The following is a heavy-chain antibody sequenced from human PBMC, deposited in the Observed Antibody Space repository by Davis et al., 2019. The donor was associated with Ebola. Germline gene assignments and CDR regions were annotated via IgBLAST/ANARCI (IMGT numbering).Heavy chain of an antibody. V-gene: IGHV3-9*01. CDR2: ITCNRGSI. J-gene: IGHJ4*02. CDR3: AKGRLRFLEWLGDY. D-gene: IGHD3-3*01. CDR1: GFTFDDYA. Sequence: SLKISCAASGFTFDDYAMHWLRPAPGKGLEWVSGITCNRGSIGYADSVKGSFTISRDNAKNSLYLQMNSLRAEDTDLYYGAKGRLRFLEWLGDYWGQGTLVTVSS.